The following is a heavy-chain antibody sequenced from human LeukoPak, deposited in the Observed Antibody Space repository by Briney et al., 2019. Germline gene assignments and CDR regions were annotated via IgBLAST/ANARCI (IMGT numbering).Heavy chain of an antibody. CDR3: ARAIRGSAVDTGDR. J-gene: IGHJ4*02. D-gene: IGHD3-10*01. Sequence: GGSLILSCAASGFTFSSYWMRWVRQAPGKGLEGVANIKNDGSEEYYVDSVKGRFTISRGNAKNSLFLQMNSLTVEDTAVYYCARAIRGSAVDTGDRWGQGTLVTVSS. CDR2: IKNDGSEE. V-gene: IGHV3-7*01. CDR1: GFTFSSYW.